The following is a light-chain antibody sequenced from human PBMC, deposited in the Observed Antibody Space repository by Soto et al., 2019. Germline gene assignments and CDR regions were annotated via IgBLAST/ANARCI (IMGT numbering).Light chain of an antibody. Sequence: DIQMTQSPSTVSASVGDAVTITCRASQSISTWLAWYQQKPGKAPNLLIYDASTLESGGPSGFSGSGSGTEFTLTISGLQPEDFASYHCQQTYSDISFGGGTKV. CDR3: QQTYSDIS. CDR1: QSISTW. J-gene: IGKJ4*01. V-gene: IGKV1-5*01. CDR2: DAS.